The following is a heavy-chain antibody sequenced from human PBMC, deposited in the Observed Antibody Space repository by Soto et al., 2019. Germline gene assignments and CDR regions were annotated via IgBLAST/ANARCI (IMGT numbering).Heavy chain of an antibody. J-gene: IGHJ4*02. CDR1: GLTVSSNY. CDR3: VRDDFGLGIDY. Sequence: GSLRLSCAASGLTVSSNYMSWVRQAPGKGLEWVAVLCVDGDRYYADSVKGRFTISRDNAKNTLYLQMNSLRAEDTAVYYCVRDDFGLGIDYWGLGTLVTVSS. D-gene: IGHD1-26*01. CDR2: LCVDGDR. V-gene: IGHV3-53*01.